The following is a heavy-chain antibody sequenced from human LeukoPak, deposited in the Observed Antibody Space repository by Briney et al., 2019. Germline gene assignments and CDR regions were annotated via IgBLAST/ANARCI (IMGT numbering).Heavy chain of an antibody. CDR3: ARASDYFSQIDY. CDR1: GYSFTSYW. CDR2: IYPGDSDT. D-gene: IGHD2/OR15-2a*01. V-gene: IGHV5-51*01. J-gene: IGHJ4*02. Sequence: GEPLKISCKGSGYSFTSYWIGWVRQMPGKGLEWMGIIYPGDSDTRYSPSFQGQVTISADKSITTAYLQWSSLKASATAMYYCARASDYFSQIDYWGQGTLVTVS.